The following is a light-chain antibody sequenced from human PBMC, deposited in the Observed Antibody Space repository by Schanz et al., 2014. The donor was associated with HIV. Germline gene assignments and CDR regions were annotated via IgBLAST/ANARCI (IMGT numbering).Light chain of an antibody. CDR2: KDS. Sequence: QSVLTQPPSASGTPGQRVTISCSGSSSNIKINAVNWYQQLPGTGPKLLIYKDSRRPSGVPDRFSGSDSGASASLAISGLQSEDEADYYCQSYDSSLSVVFGGGTKLTVL. CDR1: SSNIKINA. J-gene: IGLJ2*01. CDR3: QSYDSSLSVV. V-gene: IGLV1-44*01.